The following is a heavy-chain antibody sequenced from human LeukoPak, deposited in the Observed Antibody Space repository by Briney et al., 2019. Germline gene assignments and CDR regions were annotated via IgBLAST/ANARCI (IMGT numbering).Heavy chain of an antibody. J-gene: IGHJ4*02. D-gene: IGHD3-22*01. CDR1: GLAFRNAA. CDR2: IKSEAEGGAT. Sequence: GGALRLSCAASGLAFRNAAMSWVGQARRQGLEWLGRIKSEAEGGATDYAAPVKGRYTTARDDSKNTLYLQMSSLKTDDTAVYYCTTDDYYDSSGYYYVGFDCWGQGTLVTVSS. V-gene: IGHV3-15*01. CDR3: TTDDYYDSSGYYYVGFDC.